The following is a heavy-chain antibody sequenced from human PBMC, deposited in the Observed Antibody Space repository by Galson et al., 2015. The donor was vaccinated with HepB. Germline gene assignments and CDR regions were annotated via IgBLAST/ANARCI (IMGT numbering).Heavy chain of an antibody. D-gene: IGHD3-22*01. J-gene: IGHJ4*02. V-gene: IGHV1-69*13. CDR3: ARQHDTSGYYPY. Sequence: PVKVSCKASGVTFSNCAISWLRQAPGQGLEWMGGIIPLFGSANYAQNLQGRVTITADESTSTTYMELSSLRSEDTALYYCARQHDTSGYYPYWGQGTLVTVSS. CDR1: GVTFSNCA. CDR2: IIPLFGSA.